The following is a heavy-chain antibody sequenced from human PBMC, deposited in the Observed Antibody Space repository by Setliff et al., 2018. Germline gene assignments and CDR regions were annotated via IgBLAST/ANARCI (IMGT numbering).Heavy chain of an antibody. V-gene: IGHV7-4-1*02. CDR2: INTNTGNP. CDR3: ARVLGIAAAGTEDY. D-gene: IGHD6-13*01. J-gene: IGHJ4*02. Sequence: ASVKVSCKASGYTFTGYYMHWVRQAPGQGLEWMGWINTNTGNPTYAQGFTGRFVFSLDTSVSTAYLQISSLKAEDTAVYYCARVLGIAAAGTEDYWGQGTLVTVSS. CDR1: GYTFTGYY.